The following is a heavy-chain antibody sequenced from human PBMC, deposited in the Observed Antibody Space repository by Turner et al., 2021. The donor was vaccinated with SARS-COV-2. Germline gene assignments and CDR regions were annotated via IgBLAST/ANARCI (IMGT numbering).Heavy chain of an antibody. CDR2: ISRSSRYI. CDR1: GFTFISYS. J-gene: IGHJ3*02. Sequence: EVHLVESGGGLVKPGGSLRLSFAASGFTFISYSMNWVRQAPGKGLEWVSSISRSSRYIDYAESVKGRFTIYRDNAKNSLYLKMNSLKAEDTDVYYCARARWDYYDSSGYYHNAFDIWGQGTMVTVSS. V-gene: IGHV3-21*01. CDR3: ARARWDYYDSSGYYHNAFDI. D-gene: IGHD3-22*01.